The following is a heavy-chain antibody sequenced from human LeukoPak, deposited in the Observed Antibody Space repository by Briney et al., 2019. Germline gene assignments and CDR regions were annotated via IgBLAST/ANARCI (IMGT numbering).Heavy chain of an antibody. J-gene: IGHJ6*02. CDR2: VRSKAYGGTT. V-gene: IGHV3-49*04. CDR3: TRDSSEHDYGDYVPKPVRSGYYYYGMDV. Sequence: GGSLRLSCTASGFTFGDYAMSWVRQAPGKGLEWVGFVRSKAYGGTTEYAASVKGRFTISRDDSKSIAYLQMNSLKTEDTAVYFCTRDSSEHDYGDYVPKPVRSGYYYYGMDVWGQGTTVTVSS. D-gene: IGHD4-17*01. CDR1: GFTFGDYA.